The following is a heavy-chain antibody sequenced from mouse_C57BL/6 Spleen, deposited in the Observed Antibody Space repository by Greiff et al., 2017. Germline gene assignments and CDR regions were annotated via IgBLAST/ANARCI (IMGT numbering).Heavy chain of an antibody. D-gene: IGHD1-1*01. CDR1: GFTFSDYG. CDR3: ARRGSSYFCYAMDY. V-gene: IGHV5-17*01. J-gene: IGHJ4*01. Sequence: EVKVVESGGGLVKPGGSLKLSCAASGFTFSDYGMHWVRQAPEKGLEWVAYISSGSSTIYYADTVKGRFTISRDTAKNTLFLQMTSRRSEDTDMSYCARRGSSYFCYAMDYWGQGTSVTVSS. CDR2: ISSGSSTI.